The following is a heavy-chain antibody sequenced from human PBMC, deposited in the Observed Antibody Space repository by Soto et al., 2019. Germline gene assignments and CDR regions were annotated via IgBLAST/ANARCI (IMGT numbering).Heavy chain of an antibody. V-gene: IGHV3-66*01. D-gene: IGHD3-10*01. CDR1: GFTVSSNY. CDR2: IYSGGST. Sequence: EVQLVESGGGLVQPGGSLRLSCAASGFTVSSNYMSWVRQAPGKGLEWVSVIYSGGSTYYADSVKGRFTISRDNSKSTLYLQMNSLRAEDTAVYYCARDSYGSGSYSPLVVWGQVTLVTVSS. CDR3: ARDSYGSGSYSPLVV. J-gene: IGHJ4*02.